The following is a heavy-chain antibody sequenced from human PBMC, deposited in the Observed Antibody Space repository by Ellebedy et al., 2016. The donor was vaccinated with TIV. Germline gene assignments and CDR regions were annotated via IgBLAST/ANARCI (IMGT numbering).Heavy chain of an antibody. Sequence: GESLKISXAASGFTFSSYGMHWVRQAPGKGLEWVAVISYDGRNKYHVDSVKGRFTISRDNSKNTLHLQMNSLRAEDTAVYYCARDKEGDFDYWGQGTLVTVSS. V-gene: IGHV3-30*03. J-gene: IGHJ4*02. CDR2: ISYDGRNK. CDR1: GFTFSSYG. D-gene: IGHD3-16*01. CDR3: ARDKEGDFDY.